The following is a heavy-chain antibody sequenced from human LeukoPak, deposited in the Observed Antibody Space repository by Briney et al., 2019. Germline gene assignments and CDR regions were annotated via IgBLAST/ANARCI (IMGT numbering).Heavy chain of an antibody. CDR2: INPNSGGT. V-gene: IGHV1-2*02. D-gene: IGHD3-22*01. CDR3: ARVHYDSSGYYNGY. CDR1: GYTFTGYY. Sequence: ASVKVSCKASGYTFTGYYMHWVRQAPGQGLEWMGWINPNSGGTNYAQKFQGRVTMTRDTSISTACMELSRLRSDDTAVYYCARVHYDSSGYYNGYWGQGTLVTVSS. J-gene: IGHJ4*02.